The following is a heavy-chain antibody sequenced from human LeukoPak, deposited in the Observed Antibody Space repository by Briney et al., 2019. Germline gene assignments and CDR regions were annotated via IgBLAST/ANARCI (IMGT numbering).Heavy chain of an antibody. D-gene: IGHD1-7*01. V-gene: IGHV3-7*03. CDR3: ESTTGP. Sequence: PGGSLRLSCAASGFTFNHYWMRWVRQAPGKGLEWVATIKGDGSKKDHVDSVRGRFTVSIDNAKNSLYLQMSSLRVEDTAIYYCESTTGPWGQGTLVTVSS. CDR1: GFTFNHYW. J-gene: IGHJ5*02. CDR2: IKGDGSKK.